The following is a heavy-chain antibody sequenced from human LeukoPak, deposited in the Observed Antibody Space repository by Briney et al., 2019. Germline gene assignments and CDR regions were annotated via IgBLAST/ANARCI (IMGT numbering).Heavy chain of an antibody. D-gene: IGHD3-10*01. J-gene: IGHJ4*02. CDR3: ARDIFGSGSYPDF. CDR1: GFHFDTYA. Sequence: GRSLRLPCAASGFHFDTYAMHWVRRAPGQGLEGVALILHDGSHKFYSNSGRGQFTISKDNSKNTVYLQMNNLRPDDTAVYYCARDIFGSGSYPDFWGQGTLVTVSS. V-gene: IGHV3-33*01. CDR2: ILHDGSHK.